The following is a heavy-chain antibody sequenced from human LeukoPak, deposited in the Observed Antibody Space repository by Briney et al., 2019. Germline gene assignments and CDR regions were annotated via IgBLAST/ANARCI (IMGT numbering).Heavy chain of an antibody. V-gene: IGHV3-53*01. CDR1: GGSISSGDYY. CDR2: IFPSGNT. D-gene: IGHD4-17*01. J-gene: IGHJ2*01. CDR3: ARTNYGDSPTYRHFGP. Sequence: ETLSLTCTVSGGSISSGDYYWSWIRQPPGKGLEWVSVIFPSGNTFHADSVKGRFTISRDNSKNTLHLQMNSLGAEDTAVYYCARTNYGDSPTYRHFGPWGRGTLVIVSS.